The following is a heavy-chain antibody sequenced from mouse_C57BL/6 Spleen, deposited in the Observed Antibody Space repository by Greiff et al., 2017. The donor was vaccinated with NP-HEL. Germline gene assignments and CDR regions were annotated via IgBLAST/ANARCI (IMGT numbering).Heavy chain of an antibody. Sequence: EVKVEESGGGLVQPGGSMKLSCAASGFTFSDAWMDWVRQSPEKGLEWVAEIRNKANNHATYYAESVKGRFTISRDDSKSSVYLQMNSLRAEDTGIYYCTRGPLYYGSSYWYFDVWGTGTTVTVSS. CDR1: GFTFSDAW. CDR3: TRGPLYYGSSYWYFDV. J-gene: IGHJ1*03. D-gene: IGHD1-1*01. V-gene: IGHV6-6*01. CDR2: IRNKANNHAT.